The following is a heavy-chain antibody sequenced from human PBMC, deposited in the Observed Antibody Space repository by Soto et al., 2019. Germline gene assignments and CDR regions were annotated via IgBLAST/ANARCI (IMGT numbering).Heavy chain of an antibody. V-gene: IGHV4-59*08. D-gene: IGHD6-13*01. J-gene: IGHJ6*03. CDR2: IYYSGST. Sequence: SETLSLTCTVSGGSISSYYWSWIRQPPGKGLEWIGYIYYSGSTNYNPSLKSRVTISVDTSKNQFSLKLSSVTAADTAVYYCARLVESSSWARSYYYYYMDVWGKGTTVTVSS. CDR3: ARLVESSSWARSYYYYYMDV. CDR1: GGSISSYY.